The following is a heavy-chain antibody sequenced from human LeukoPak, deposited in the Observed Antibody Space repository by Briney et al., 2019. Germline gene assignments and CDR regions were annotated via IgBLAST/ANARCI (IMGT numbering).Heavy chain of an antibody. J-gene: IGHJ4*02. V-gene: IGHV3-30*18. CDR3: AKGVATIPFSTDY. Sequence: PGTSLRLSCAASGFTFNTYAMHWVRQAPGKGLECVSVISYDGSNKYYADSVKGRFTISRDNSKNTLYLQMNSLRAEDTAVYYCAKGVATIPFSTDYWGQGTLVTVSS. CDR1: GFTFNTYA. D-gene: IGHD5-12*01. CDR2: ISYDGSNK.